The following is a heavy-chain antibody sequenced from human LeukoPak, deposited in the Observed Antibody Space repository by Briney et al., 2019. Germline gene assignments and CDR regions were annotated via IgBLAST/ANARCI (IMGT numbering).Heavy chain of an antibody. CDR3: AKDIHDIVVVPAVHTGGDAFDI. V-gene: IGHV3-48*04. CDR1: GFTFSTYI. Sequence: GGSLRLSCAASGFTFSTYIMNWVRQAPGKGLEWVSYISSSSSTIYYADSVRGRYTISRDNAKNSLYLQMNSLRADDTAVYYCAKDIHDIVVVPAVHTGGDAFDIWGQGTMVTVSS. J-gene: IGHJ3*02. CDR2: ISSSSSTI. D-gene: IGHD2-2*01.